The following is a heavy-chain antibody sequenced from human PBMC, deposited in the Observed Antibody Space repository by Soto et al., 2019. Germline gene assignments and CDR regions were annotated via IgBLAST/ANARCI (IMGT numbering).Heavy chain of an antibody. V-gene: IGHV1-18*04. CDR3: ARDREDIVATIGNWFDP. Sequence: ASVKVSCKASGYTFTSYGISWVRQAPGQGLEWMGWISAYNGNTNYAQKLQGRVTMTTDTSTSTAYMELRSLRSDDTAVYYCARDREDIVATIGNWFDPWGQGTLVTAPQ. CDR1: GYTFTSYG. D-gene: IGHD5-12*01. J-gene: IGHJ5*02. CDR2: ISAYNGNT.